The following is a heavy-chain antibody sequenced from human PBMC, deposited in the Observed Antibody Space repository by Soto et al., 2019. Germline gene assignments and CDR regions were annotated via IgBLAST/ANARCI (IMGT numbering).Heavy chain of an antibody. V-gene: IGHV1-8*01. CDR2: MNPNTGYT. J-gene: IGHJ4*02. CDR3: AREYYYGSGGAY. Sequence: ASVKVSCKASGYTVTGYDIHWVRQATGQGLEWMGWMNPNTGYTANAQKLQGRVTMTTDTSTSTAYMELRSLRSDDTAVYYCAREYYYGSGGAYWGQGTLVTVSS. D-gene: IGHD3-10*01. CDR1: GYTVTGYD.